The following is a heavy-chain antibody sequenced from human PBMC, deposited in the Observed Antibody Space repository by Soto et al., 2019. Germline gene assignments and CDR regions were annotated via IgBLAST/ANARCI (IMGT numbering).Heavy chain of an antibody. CDR2: IYPGDSDT. Sequence: GESLKISCKGSGYSFTSYGIGWVRQMPGKGLEWKGIIYPGDSDTGYSPSFQGQVTISADKSISTAYLQWSSLKASDTAMYYCAKSHDYSTDYFDYWGQGTLVTVSS. D-gene: IGHD4-4*01. CDR3: AKSHDYSTDYFDY. V-gene: IGHV5-51*01. J-gene: IGHJ4*02. CDR1: GYSFTSYG.